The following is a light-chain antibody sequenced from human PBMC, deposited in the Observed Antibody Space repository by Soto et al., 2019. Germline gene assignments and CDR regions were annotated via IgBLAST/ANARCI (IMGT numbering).Light chain of an antibody. Sequence: EVVLTQSPGTLSLSPGERATLSCRASQSVSGSYLAWYQQKPGQAPRLLIYGASIRATGIPDRCSGSGSGTDFTLTTSRLETEDFAVYYCQHYGSSPNTFRQRTKLEIK. CDR1: QSVSGSY. J-gene: IGKJ2*01. V-gene: IGKV3-20*01. CDR3: QHYGSSPNT. CDR2: GAS.